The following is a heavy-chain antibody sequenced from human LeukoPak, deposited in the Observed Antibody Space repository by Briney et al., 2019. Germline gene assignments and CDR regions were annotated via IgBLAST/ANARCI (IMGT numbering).Heavy chain of an antibody. J-gene: IGHJ4*02. Sequence: GGSLRLSCAASGFTFSSYSVIWARQAPGKGLEWVSYVSSSGTTTYYADSVKGRFTISRDNGKNLVSLQMNSLRDEDTAVYYCARADRDGNKRFLDWGQGTLVSVSS. CDR2: VSSSGTTT. D-gene: IGHD1/OR15-1a*01. CDR1: GFTFSSYS. CDR3: ARADRDGNKRFLD. V-gene: IGHV3-48*02.